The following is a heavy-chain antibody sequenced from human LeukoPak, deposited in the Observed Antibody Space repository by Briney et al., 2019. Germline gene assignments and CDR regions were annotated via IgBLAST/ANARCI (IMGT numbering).Heavy chain of an antibody. D-gene: IGHD2-15*01. CDR1: GFTFSSYD. V-gene: IGHV3-30*02. Sequence: GGSLRLSCAASGFTFSSYDMDWVRQAPGKGLEWVASIRYDGSNKYYADSVKGRSTISRDNSKNTLYLQMHSLRAEDTAVYYCAKAYSGYFDYWGQGTLVTVSS. CDR2: IRYDGSNK. CDR3: AKAYSGYFDY. J-gene: IGHJ4*02.